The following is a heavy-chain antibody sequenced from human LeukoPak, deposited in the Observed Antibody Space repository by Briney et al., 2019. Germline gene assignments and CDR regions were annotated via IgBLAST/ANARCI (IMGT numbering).Heavy chain of an antibody. CDR2: ITDSGGDT. Sequence: GGSLRLSCAASGFTFSNYAMSWVRQAPGKGLEWFSAITDSGGDTYYADSVKGRFTISRDNSKNTLYLQMNSLRAEDTAVYYCAKDIGSGSYGSAFDIWGQGTMVTVSS. CDR3: AKDIGSGSYGSAFDI. D-gene: IGHD1-26*01. CDR1: GFTFSNYA. V-gene: IGHV3-23*01. J-gene: IGHJ3*02.